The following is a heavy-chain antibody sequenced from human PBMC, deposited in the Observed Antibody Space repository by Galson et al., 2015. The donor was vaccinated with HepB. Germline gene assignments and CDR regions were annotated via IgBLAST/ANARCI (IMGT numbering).Heavy chain of an antibody. J-gene: IGHJ4*02. CDR1: GYSFTSYW. V-gene: IGHV5-51*03. CDR3: ARTVSSYSSSWYVFDY. CDR2: IYPGDSDT. Sequence: QSGAEVKKPGESLKISCKGSGYSFTSYWIGWVRQMPGKGLEWMGIIYPGDSDTRYSPSFQGQVTISADKSISTAYLQWSSLKASDTAMYYCARTVSSYSSSWYVFDYWGQGTLVTVSS. D-gene: IGHD6-13*01.